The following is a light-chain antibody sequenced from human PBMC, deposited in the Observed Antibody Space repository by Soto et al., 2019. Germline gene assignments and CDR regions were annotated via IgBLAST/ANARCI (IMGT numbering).Light chain of an antibody. Sequence: EIVLTQSPATLSLSPGERATLSCRASQSVSSYLAWYQQKPGQAPRLLIYDASNTATGIPARFSGSRSGTDFTLTISSLEPADFAVYYCQQRSNWPHTFGGGTKVEIK. V-gene: IGKV3-11*01. CDR1: QSVSSY. CDR3: QQRSNWPHT. CDR2: DAS. J-gene: IGKJ4*02.